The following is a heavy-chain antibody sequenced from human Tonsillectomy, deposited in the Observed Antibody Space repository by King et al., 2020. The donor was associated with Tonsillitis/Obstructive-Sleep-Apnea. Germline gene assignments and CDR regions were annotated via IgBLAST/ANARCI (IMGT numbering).Heavy chain of an antibody. D-gene: IGHD6-19*01. CDR1: GFNFDDYG. Sequence: DVQLVESGAGVVRPGGSLRLSCAASGFNFDDYGMSWVRQAPGKGLEWVSGMNWDGGSISYADSVKGRFTISRDNGKNSLYLQMNSLRAEDTAFYYCARGASSGLMLAFDYWGQGTLVTVSS. CDR3: ARGASSGLMLAFDY. V-gene: IGHV3-20*04. CDR2: MNWDGGSI. J-gene: IGHJ4*02.